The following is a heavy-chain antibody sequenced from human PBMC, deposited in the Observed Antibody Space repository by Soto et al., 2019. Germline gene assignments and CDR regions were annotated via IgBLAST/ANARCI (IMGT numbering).Heavy chain of an antibody. V-gene: IGHV3-23*01. Sequence: GGSLRLSCAASGFTFSSYAMSWVRQAPGKGLDCVSVISGSGYITHYADSVKGRFTISRDNSKNTLYLQMNSLRAEDTAVYYCAKGNQLEASTYLDYWGQGTLVTVSS. D-gene: IGHD2-2*01. CDR2: ISGSGYIT. CDR3: AKGNQLEASTYLDY. CDR1: GFTFSSYA. J-gene: IGHJ4*02.